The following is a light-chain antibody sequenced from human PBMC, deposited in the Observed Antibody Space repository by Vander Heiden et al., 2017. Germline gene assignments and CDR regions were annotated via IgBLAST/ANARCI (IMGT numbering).Light chain of an antibody. J-gene: IGLJ3*02. CDR1: SSDVGDYDY. CDR2: DDS. Sequence: QSALTQPASVSGSPGQSITISCTGTSSDVGDYDYGSRYQQRQGKAPKLMIYDDSNPASGVSNRFSGSKSGDTASLTISELQAEDEADYYCSSYTSSSTWVFGGGTKLTVL. CDR3: SSYTSSSTWV. V-gene: IGLV2-14*01.